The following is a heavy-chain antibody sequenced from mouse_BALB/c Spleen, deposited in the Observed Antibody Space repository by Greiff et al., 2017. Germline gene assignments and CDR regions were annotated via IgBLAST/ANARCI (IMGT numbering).Heavy chain of an antibody. D-gene: IGHD1-2*01. CDR3: AHYGRYAMDY. CDR1: GYTFTSYY. CDR2: IYPGNVNT. J-gene: IGHJ4*01. Sequence: QVQLQQSGPELVKPGASVRISCKASGYTFTSYYIHWVKQRPGQGLEWIGWIYPGNVNTKYNEKFKGKATMTADKSSSTAYMQLSNLTSEDSAVYFCAHYGRYAMDYWGQGTSVTVSA. V-gene: IGHV1S56*01.